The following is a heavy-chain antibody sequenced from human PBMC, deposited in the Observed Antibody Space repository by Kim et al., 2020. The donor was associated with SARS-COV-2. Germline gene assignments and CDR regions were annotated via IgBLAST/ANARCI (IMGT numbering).Heavy chain of an antibody. D-gene: IGHD3-9*01. Sequence: SETLSLTCTVSGGSISSYYWSWIRQPPGKGLEWIGYIYYSGSTNYNPSLKSRVTISVDTSKNQFSLKLSSVTAADTAVYYCARGGVYDILTGDNWFDPWG. CDR1: GGSISSYY. V-gene: IGHV4-59*01. CDR2: IYYSGST. J-gene: IGHJ5*02. CDR3: ARGGVYDILTGDNWFDP.